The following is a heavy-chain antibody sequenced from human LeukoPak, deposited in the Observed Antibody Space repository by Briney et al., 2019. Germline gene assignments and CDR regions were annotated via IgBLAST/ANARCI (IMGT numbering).Heavy chain of an antibody. Sequence: SVKVSFKASGYTFTSYDINWVRQATGQGLEWMGWMNPNSGNTGYAQKFQGRVTITRNTSISTAYMELSSLRSEDTAVYYCARALSSIAARRGLGDAFDIWGQGTMVTVSS. D-gene: IGHD6-6*01. CDR1: GYTFTSYD. CDR3: ARALSSIAARRGLGDAFDI. CDR2: MNPNSGNT. V-gene: IGHV1-8*03. J-gene: IGHJ3*02.